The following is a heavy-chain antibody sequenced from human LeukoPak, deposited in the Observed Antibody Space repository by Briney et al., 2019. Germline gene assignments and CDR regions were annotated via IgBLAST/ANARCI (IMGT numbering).Heavy chain of an antibody. CDR3: ARESGSDAFDI. J-gene: IGHJ3*02. CDR2: ISAYNGDI. CDR1: GYTFTKYG. Sequence: ASVKVSCKASGYTFTKYGVSWVRQAPGQGLEWMGWISAYNGDIKYAQRGKGRVTMTTDISTSTVYMELRSLRSDDTAVYYCARESGSDAFDIWGQGAMVTVSS. V-gene: IGHV1-18*01.